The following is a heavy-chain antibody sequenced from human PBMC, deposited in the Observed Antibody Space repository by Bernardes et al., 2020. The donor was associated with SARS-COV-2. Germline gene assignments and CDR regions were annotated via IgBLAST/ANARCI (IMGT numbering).Heavy chain of an antibody. D-gene: IGHD5-12*01. CDR3: ARSNPENGGYGSYYYCYGMDV. V-gene: IGHV1-69*01. J-gene: IGHJ6*02. Sequence: KLSCKASGGTFSSHAISRVRQAPGQGPEWLGGIIPIFGTANYAQKSQGRVTITADESTSTAHMELSSLRSEDTAVYYCARSNPENGGYGSYYYCYGMDVWGQGTTVTVSS. CDR1: GGTFSSHA. CDR2: IIPIFGTA.